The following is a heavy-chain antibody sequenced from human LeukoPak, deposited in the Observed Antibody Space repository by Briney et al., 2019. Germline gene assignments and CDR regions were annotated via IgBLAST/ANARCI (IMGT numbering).Heavy chain of an antibody. CDR3: ARAKRGDSGSGIRNYYYYYMDV. CDR1: GFTFNSYW. J-gene: IGHJ6*03. CDR2: IKQDGSEK. Sequence: GGSLRLSCAASGFTFNSYWMSWVRQAPGKGLEWVANIKQDGSEKYYVDSVKGRFTISRDNAKNSLYLQMNSLRAEDTAVYYCARAKRGDSGSGIRNYYYYYMDVWGKGTTVTVSS. V-gene: IGHV3-7*01. D-gene: IGHD3-10*01.